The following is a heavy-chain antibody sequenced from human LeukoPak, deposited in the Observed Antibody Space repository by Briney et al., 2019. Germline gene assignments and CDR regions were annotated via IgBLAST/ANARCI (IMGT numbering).Heavy chain of an antibody. CDR3: AKAASSYDFWSGYLLTGGGYYFDH. CDR2: ISWNSGSI. J-gene: IGHJ4*02. D-gene: IGHD3-3*01. V-gene: IGHV3-9*01. Sequence: GGSLRLSCAASGFTFDDYAMHWVRQAPGKGLEWVSGISWNSGSIGYADSVKGRFTISRDNAKNSLYLQMNSLRAEDTALYYCAKAASSYDFWSGYLLTGGGYYFDHWGQGTLVTVSS. CDR1: GFTFDDYA.